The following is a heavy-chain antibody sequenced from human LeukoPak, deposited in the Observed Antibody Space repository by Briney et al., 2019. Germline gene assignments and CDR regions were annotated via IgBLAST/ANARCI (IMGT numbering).Heavy chain of an antibody. D-gene: IGHD2-2*01. CDR2: INPNSGGI. Sequence: ASVKVSCKASGYTFTGYYMHWVRQAPGQGLEWMGWINPNSGGIKYPKKFQGRVTMTRDTSISTAYMELSRLRSDDTAIYYCARGGLGYCSSTSCLGYDAFDIWGQGTMVTVSS. CDR3: ARGGLGYCSSTSCLGYDAFDI. J-gene: IGHJ3*02. CDR1: GYTFTGYY. V-gene: IGHV1-2*02.